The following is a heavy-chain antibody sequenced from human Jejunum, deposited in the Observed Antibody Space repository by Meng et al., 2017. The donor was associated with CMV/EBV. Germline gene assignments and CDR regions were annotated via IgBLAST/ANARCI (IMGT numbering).Heavy chain of an antibody. CDR3: ATDCIGSICKNFGVAFDL. J-gene: IGHJ4*02. CDR1: ITDYF. CDR2: GVPTNCES. V-gene: IGHV1-2*06. Sequence: ITDYFIWWWRQASEPVLVWFGLGVPTNCESNYAESFGSRVTLTMNTSITTSYIELSRLTADDTALFSCATDCIGSICKNFGVAFDLWGQGTLVTVSS. D-gene: IGHD3-3*02.